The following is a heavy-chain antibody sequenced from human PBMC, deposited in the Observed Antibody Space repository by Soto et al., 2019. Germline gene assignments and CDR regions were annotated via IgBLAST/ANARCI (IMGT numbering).Heavy chain of an antibody. CDR2: IYSSGDT. CDR3: ARHERGFCFGGPCPYYFDS. V-gene: IGHV4-59*08. J-gene: IGHJ4*02. Sequence: SETLSLTCTVSGGSISNYYWSWIRQPPGKGLEWIGYIYSSGDTKYNPSLKSRVTISVDTSKDQFSLKLGSVTAEDTAVYYCARHERGFCFGGPCPYYFDSWGQGTLVTVSS. D-gene: IGHD3-3*01. CDR1: GGSISNYY.